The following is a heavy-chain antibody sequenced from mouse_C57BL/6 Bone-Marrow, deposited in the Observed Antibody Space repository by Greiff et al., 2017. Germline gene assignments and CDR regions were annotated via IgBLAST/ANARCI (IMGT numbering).Heavy chain of an antibody. J-gene: IGHJ2*01. CDR2: IDPENGDT. CDR1: GFNIKDDY. CDR3: DFITTVPGDY. Sequence: VQLQQSGAELVRPGASVKLSCTASGFNIKDDYMHWVKQRPEQGLEWIGWIDPENGDTEYASKFQGKATITADTASNTVYLPLSRLTSEDAAVYYCDFITTVPGDYWGQGTALTVSS. V-gene: IGHV14-4*01. D-gene: IGHD1-1*01.